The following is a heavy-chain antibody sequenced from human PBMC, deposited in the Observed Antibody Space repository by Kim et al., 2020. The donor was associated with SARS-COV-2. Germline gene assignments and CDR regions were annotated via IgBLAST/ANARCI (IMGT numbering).Heavy chain of an antibody. D-gene: IGHD3-9*01. CDR3: ARMTGRYFDH. V-gene: IGHV3-53*01. CDR2: IYSTGNT. J-gene: IGHJ4*02. CDR1: GFTASTNY. Sequence: GGSLRPSCAASGFTASTNYMSWVRQAPGRGLEWVSVIYSTGNTHYADSVKGRFTISRDNSKNTLYLQMNSLRSEDTAVYYCARMTGRYFDHWGQGALVTVSS.